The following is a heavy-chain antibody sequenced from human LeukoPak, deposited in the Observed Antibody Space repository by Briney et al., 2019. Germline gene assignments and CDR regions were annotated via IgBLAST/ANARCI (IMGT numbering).Heavy chain of an antibody. CDR3: ARAPAALLWFGESGNFDY. J-gene: IGHJ4*02. D-gene: IGHD3-10*01. Sequence: ASVKVSCKASGYTFTSYGTSWVRQAPGQGLEWMGWISAYNGNTNYAQKLQGRVTMTTDTSTSTAYMELRSLRSDDTAVYYCARAPAALLWFGESGNFDYWGQGALVTVSS. V-gene: IGHV1-18*04. CDR2: ISAYNGNT. CDR1: GYTFTSYG.